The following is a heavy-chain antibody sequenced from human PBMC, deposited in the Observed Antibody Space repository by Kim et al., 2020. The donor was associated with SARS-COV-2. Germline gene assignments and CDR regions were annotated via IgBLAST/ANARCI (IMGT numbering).Heavy chain of an antibody. Sequence: GGSLRLSCAASGFLFSSYGMHWVRQAPGKGLEWVAVIWYDGTYKYYADSVKGRFTISRDNSKSTLYLELNSLRAEDTAVYYCARDNRGTSEGDLDYWGQGPLDTVSS. CDR2: IWYDGTYK. V-gene: IGHV3-33*01. CDR1: GFLFSSYG. CDR3: ARDNRGTSEGDLDY. J-gene: IGHJ4*02.